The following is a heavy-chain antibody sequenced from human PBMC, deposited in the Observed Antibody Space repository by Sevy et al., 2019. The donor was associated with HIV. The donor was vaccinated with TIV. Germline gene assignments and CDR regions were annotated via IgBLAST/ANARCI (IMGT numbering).Heavy chain of an antibody. CDR2: IHYSGST. Sequence: SETLSLTWTVSGGSISSGSYYWSWIRQSPGKGLEWIGYIHYSGSTNYNPSLKSRVTISVDTSKNQFSLKLSSVTAADTAVYYCARGPPDGSYDYFDYWGQGTLVTVSS. V-gene: IGHV4-61*01. J-gene: IGHJ4*02. CDR3: ARGPPDGSYDYFDY. D-gene: IGHD3-10*01. CDR1: GGSISSGSYY.